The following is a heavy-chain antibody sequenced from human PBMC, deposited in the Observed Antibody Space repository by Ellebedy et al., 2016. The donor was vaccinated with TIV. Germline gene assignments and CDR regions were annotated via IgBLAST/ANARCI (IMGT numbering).Heavy chain of an antibody. CDR2: ISWNSGSI. J-gene: IGHJ3*02. V-gene: IGHV3-9*01. CDR3: AKGRWELLSGAFDI. Sequence: PGGSLRLSCAASGFTFDDYAMHWVRQAPGKGLEWVSGISWNSGSIGYADSVKGRFTISRDNAKDSLYLQMNRLRSEDTALYYCAKGRWELLSGAFDIWGQGTMVTVSS. D-gene: IGHD1-26*01. CDR1: GFTFDDYA.